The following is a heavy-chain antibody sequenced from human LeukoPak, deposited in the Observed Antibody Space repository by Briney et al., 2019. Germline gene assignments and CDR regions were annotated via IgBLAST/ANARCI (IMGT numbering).Heavy chain of an antibody. CDR2: IYYSGST. Sequence: SETLSLTCTVSGGSISSHYWSWIWQPPGKGLEWIGYIYYSGSTNYNPSLKSRVTISVDTSKNQFSLKLSSVTAADTAVYYCARGGDYFDYWGQGTLVTVSS. CDR1: GGSISSHY. CDR3: ARGGDYFDY. V-gene: IGHV4-59*11. J-gene: IGHJ4*02.